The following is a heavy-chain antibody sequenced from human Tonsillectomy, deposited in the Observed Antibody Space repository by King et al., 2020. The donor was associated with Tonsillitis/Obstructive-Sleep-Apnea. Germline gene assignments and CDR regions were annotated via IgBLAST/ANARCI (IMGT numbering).Heavy chain of an antibody. V-gene: IGHV2-5*02. CDR1: GFSLSTSGVG. D-gene: IGHD3-9*01. J-gene: IGHJ5*02. CDR2: IYWDDDK. Sequence: TLKESGPTLVKPTQTLTLTCTFSGFSLSTSGVGVGWIRQPPGKALEWLALIYWDDDKRYSPSLKSRLTITEDTSKNQVVLTMTNMDPVDTATYYCAHRRPNYDILTGYYTEYNWFDPWGQGTLVTVSS. CDR3: AHRRPNYDILTGYYTEYNWFDP.